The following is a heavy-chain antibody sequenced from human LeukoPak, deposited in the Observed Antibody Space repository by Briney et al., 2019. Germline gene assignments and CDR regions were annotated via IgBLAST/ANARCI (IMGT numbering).Heavy chain of an antibody. CDR2: IKQDGSEK. CDR3: ARDVYYDYVWGRYRYGYYFDY. Sequence: PGGSLRLSCAASGFTFSSYWMSWVRQAPGKGLEWVANIKQDGSEKYYVDSVKGRFTISRDNAKNSLYLQMNSLRAEDTAVYYCARDVYYDYVWGRYRYGYYFDYWGQGTLVTVSS. V-gene: IGHV3-7*01. D-gene: IGHD3-16*02. J-gene: IGHJ4*02. CDR1: GFTFSSYW.